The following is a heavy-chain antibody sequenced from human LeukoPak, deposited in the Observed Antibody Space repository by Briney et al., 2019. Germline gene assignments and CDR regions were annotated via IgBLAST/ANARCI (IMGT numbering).Heavy chain of an antibody. V-gene: IGHV3-23*01. J-gene: IGHJ4*02. D-gene: IGHD6-19*01. Sequence: GGSLRLSCAASGFTFSSYAMSWVRQAPGKGLEWVSAISGSGGSTYYADSVKGRFTISRDNSKNTLYLQMNSLRAEDTAVYYCAKASSSGLRVILDYWGQGTLVTVSS. CDR1: GFTFSSYA. CDR2: ISGSGGST. CDR3: AKASSSGLRVILDY.